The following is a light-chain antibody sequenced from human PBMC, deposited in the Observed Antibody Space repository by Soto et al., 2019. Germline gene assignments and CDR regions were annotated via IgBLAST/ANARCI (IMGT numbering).Light chain of an antibody. CDR3: QQRSNWPGLT. V-gene: IGKV3-11*01. CDR1: QSVRTS. CDR2: DAS. Sequence: EVVLTQSPATLSLSPGERATLSCRASQSVRTSLAWYQHKPGQAPRLVIYDASLRANGVPARFGGSGSGTDFTLTINSLEPEDFAVYYCQQRSNWPGLTFGGGTKVEIK. J-gene: IGKJ4*01.